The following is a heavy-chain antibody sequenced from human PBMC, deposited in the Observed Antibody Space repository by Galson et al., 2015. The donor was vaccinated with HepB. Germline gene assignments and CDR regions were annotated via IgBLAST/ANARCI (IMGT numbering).Heavy chain of an antibody. V-gene: IGHV3-74*01. CDR2: LNSDDGST. CDR1: GFTFSRYW. Sequence: SLRLSCAASGFTFSRYWMYWVRQAPGKGLVWVSRLNSDDGSTSYAGSVKGRFTISRDIAKNTLYLQMNSLTAEDTALYYCVRGRGGEANNYWGQGTLVTVSS. D-gene: IGHD2-21*01. CDR3: VRGRGGEANNY. J-gene: IGHJ4*02.